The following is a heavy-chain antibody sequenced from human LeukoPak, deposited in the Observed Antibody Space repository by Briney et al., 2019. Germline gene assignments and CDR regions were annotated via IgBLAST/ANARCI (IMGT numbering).Heavy chain of an antibody. V-gene: IGHV4-34*01. CDR1: GGPFSGYY. J-gene: IGHJ2*01. Sequence: SSGTLSLTCAVYGGPFSGYYWSWIRQSPGKGLEWIGEINQSGSTTYKPSLKGRVTISVDTSKTQFSLKLSSVTAADTAVYYWARGKEYCGGDCFSSWYFDLWGRGTLVTVST. CDR2: INQSGST. D-gene: IGHD2-21*02. CDR3: ARGKEYCGGDCFSSWYFDL.